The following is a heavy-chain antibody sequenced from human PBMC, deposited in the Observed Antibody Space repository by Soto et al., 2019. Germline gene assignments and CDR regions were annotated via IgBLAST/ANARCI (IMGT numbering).Heavy chain of an antibody. D-gene: IGHD2-15*01. J-gene: IGHJ4*02. V-gene: IGHV3-7*05. CDR2: IKQDGSEK. CDR1: GVAFSSDW. CDR3: ARRSSSLGYYFDY. Sequence: PGGSRRLSCAVSGVAFSSDWLSWVRQAPGKGLEWVANIKQDGSEKYYVDSVKGRFTISRDNAKNSLYLQMNSLRAEDTAVYYCARRSSSLGYYFDYWGQGT.